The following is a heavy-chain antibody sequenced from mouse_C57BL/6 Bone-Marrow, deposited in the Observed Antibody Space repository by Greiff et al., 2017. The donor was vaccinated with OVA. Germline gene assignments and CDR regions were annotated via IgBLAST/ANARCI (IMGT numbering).Heavy chain of an antibody. CDR2: ISNGGGST. CDR1: GFTFSDYY. CDR3: ARHYYGSRDYAMDY. Sequence: EVQLVESGGGLVQPGGSLKLSCAASGFTFSDYYMYWVRQTPEKRLEWVAYISNGGGSTYYPDTVKGRFTISRDNAKNTLYLQMSRLKSEDTAMYYCARHYYGSRDYAMDYWGQGTSVTVSS. V-gene: IGHV5-12*01. D-gene: IGHD1-1*01. J-gene: IGHJ4*01.